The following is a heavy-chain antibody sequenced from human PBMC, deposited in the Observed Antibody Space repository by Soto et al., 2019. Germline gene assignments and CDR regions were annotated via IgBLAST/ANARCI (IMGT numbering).Heavy chain of an antibody. D-gene: IGHD3-22*01. Sequence: EVQLLESGGGLVQPGGSLRLSCAASGFTFSSYAMSWVRQAPGKGLEWVSAISGSGGSTYSADSVKGRFTISRDNSKNTLYLQMNSLRAEDTAVYYCATPPPNADYYYYSSGYHPDYWGQGTLVTVSS. CDR2: ISGSGGST. J-gene: IGHJ4*02. V-gene: IGHV3-23*01. CDR3: ATPPPNADYYYYSSGYHPDY. CDR1: GFTFSSYA.